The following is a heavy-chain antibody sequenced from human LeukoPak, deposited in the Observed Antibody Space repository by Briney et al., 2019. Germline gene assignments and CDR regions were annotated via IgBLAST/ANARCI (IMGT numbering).Heavy chain of an antibody. CDR1: GFTFGDYV. D-gene: IGHD3-3*01. CDR2: IRSKPYGGTT. Sequence: GGSLRLSCTTSGFTFGDYVVSWFRQAPGKGLEWVGFIRSKPYGGTTEYAASVKGRFTISRDDSKSIASLQMNSLKTEDTAVYYCTRGSDSIFGVARDGFDYWGQGTLVTVSS. V-gene: IGHV3-49*03. CDR3: TRGSDSIFGVARDGFDY. J-gene: IGHJ4*02.